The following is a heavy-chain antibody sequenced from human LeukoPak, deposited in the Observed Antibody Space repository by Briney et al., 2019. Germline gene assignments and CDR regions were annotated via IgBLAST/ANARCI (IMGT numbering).Heavy chain of an antibody. CDR1: GFTFSSYE. Sequence: QPGGSLRLSCAASGFTFSSYEMNWVRQAPGKGLEWVSYISSSGSTIYYADSVKGRFTISRDNAKNSLYLQMNSLRAEDTAVYYCARAGDYYDSSGYYWRGVHWYFDLWGRGTLVTVSS. D-gene: IGHD3-22*01. CDR3: ARAGDYYDSSGYYWRGVHWYFDL. CDR2: ISSSGSTI. J-gene: IGHJ2*01. V-gene: IGHV3-48*03.